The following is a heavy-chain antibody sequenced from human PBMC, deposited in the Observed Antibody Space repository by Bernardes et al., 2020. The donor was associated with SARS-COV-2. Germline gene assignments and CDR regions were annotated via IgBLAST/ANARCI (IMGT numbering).Heavy chain of an antibody. CDR2: IYYSGST. V-gene: IGHV4-30-4*01. D-gene: IGHD3-3*01. CDR3: ARDYDFWSGYQPPYGMDV. Sequence: TLSLTCTVSGGSISSGDYYWSWIRQPPGKGLEWIGYIYYSGSTYYNPSLKSRVTISVDTSKNQFSLKLSSVTAADTAVYYCARDYDFWSGYQPPYGMDVWGQGTTVTVSS. CDR1: GGSISSGDYY. J-gene: IGHJ6*02.